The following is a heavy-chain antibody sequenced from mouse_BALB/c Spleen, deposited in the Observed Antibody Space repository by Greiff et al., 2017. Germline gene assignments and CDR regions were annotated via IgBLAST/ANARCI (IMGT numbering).Heavy chain of an antibody. D-gene: IGHD2-3*01. V-gene: IGHV1-54*01. CDR2: INPGSGGT. Sequence: QVQLQQSGAELVRPGTSVKVSCKASGYVFTNYLIEWVKQRPGQGLEWIGVINPGSGGTNYNEKFKGKATLTADKSSSTAYMQLSSLTSDDSAVYFCARYDGYYYAMDYWGQGTSVTVSS. J-gene: IGHJ4*01. CDR3: ARYDGYYYAMDY. CDR1: GYVFTNYL.